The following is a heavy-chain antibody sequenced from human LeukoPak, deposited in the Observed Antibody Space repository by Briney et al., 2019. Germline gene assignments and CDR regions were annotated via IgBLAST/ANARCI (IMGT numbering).Heavy chain of an antibody. J-gene: IGHJ3*02. D-gene: IGHD3-10*01. Sequence: GGSLRLSCAASEFSVGSNYMTWVRQAPGKGLEWVSLIYSGGSTYYADSVKGRFTISRDNAKNSLYLQMNSLRAEDTALYYCASLPVRGNALVAFDIWGQGTMVTVSS. CDR2: IYSGGST. CDR1: EFSVGSNY. V-gene: IGHV3-53*01. CDR3: ASLPVRGNALVAFDI.